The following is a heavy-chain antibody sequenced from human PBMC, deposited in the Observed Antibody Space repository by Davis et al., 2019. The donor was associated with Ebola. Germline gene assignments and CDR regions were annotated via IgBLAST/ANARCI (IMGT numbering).Heavy chain of an antibody. D-gene: IGHD3-22*01. Sequence: QKFQGRVTMTRDTSTSTVYMELSSLRSEDTAVYYCARDRQRASAIVVVTDGMDVWGQGTTVTVSS. CDR3: ARDRQRASAIVVVTDGMDV. J-gene: IGHJ6*02. V-gene: IGHV1-46*01.